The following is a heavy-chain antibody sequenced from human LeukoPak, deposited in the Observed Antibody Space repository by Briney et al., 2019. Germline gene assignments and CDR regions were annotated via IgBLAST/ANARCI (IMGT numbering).Heavy chain of an antibody. CDR2: INPNSGGT. Sequence: ASVKVSCKASGYTFTGYYMHWVRQAPGQGLEWMGWINPNSGGTNYAQKFQGRVTITADKSTSTAYMELSSLRSEDTAVYYCARARRHIVVVTAITLQGMDVWGQGTTVTVSS. D-gene: IGHD2-21*02. V-gene: IGHV1-2*02. CDR1: GYTFTGYY. J-gene: IGHJ6*02. CDR3: ARARRHIVVVTAITLQGMDV.